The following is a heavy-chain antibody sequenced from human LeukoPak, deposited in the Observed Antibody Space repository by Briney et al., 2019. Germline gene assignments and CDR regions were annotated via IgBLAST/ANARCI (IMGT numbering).Heavy chain of an antibody. CDR3: TTEHPGIVDY. V-gene: IGHV3-66*01. J-gene: IGHJ4*02. CDR1: GFTVSSNY. CDR2: IYSGGST. Sequence: HPGGSLRLSCAASGFTVSSNYMSWVRQAPGKGLEWVSVIYSGGSTYYADSVKGRFTISRDNSKNTLYLQMNSLRAEDTAVYYCTTEHPGIVDYWGQGTLVTVSS.